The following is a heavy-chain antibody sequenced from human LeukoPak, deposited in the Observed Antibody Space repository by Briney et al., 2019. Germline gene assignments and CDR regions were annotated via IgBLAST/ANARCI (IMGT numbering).Heavy chain of an antibody. CDR2: TWYDGSNE. D-gene: IGHD3-3*02. CDR3: ARDSTSWSNWFDT. Sequence: GGSLRLSCAASGFSFGSHGMHWVRQAPGKGLEWVATTWYDGSNEYYADSVKGRFTISRDNSKNTLCLQMNSLRVEDTAVYYCARDSTSWSNWFDTWGQGTLVTVSS. CDR1: GFSFGSHG. J-gene: IGHJ5*02. V-gene: IGHV3-33*01.